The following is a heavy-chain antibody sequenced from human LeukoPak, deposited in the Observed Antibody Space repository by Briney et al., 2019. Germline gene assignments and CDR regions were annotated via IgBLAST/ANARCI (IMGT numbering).Heavy chain of an antibody. J-gene: IGHJ4*02. D-gene: IGHD6-19*01. V-gene: IGHV4-34*01. Sequence: SETLSLTCAVYGGSFSGYYLSWIRQPPGKGLEWIGEINHSGSTNYNPSLKSRVTISVDTSKNQFSLKLSSVTAADTAVYYCARFKAVAGIRSWGQGTLVTVSS. CDR1: GGSFSGYY. CDR2: INHSGST. CDR3: ARFKAVAGIRS.